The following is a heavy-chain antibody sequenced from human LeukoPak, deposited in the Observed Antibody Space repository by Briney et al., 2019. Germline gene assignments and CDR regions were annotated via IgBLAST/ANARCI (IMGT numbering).Heavy chain of an antibody. J-gene: IGHJ4*02. V-gene: IGHV1-69*13. CDR1: GGTFSSYA. CDR3: ARDSPDGSGTYYNDSPDY. D-gene: IGHD3-10*01. Sequence: SVKVSCKASGGTFSSYAISWVRQAPGQGLEWMGGIIPIFGTANYAQKFQGRVTITADESTSTAYMELSSLRSEDTAVYYCARDSPDGSGTYYNDSPDYWGQGTLVTVSS. CDR2: IIPIFGTA.